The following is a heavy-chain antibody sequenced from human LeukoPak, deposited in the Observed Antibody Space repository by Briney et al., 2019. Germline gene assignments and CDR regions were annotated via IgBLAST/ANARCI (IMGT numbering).Heavy chain of an antibody. V-gene: IGHV3-11*01. J-gene: IGHJ4*02. CDR2: ISSSGSTI. D-gene: IGHD3-9*01. CDR3: AKGGRYFDILTGYYAALYYFDY. CDR1: GFTFSDYY. Sequence: GGSLRLSCAASGFTFSDYYMSWIRQAPGKGLEWVSYISSSGSTIYYADSVKGRFTISRDNSKNTLYLQMNSLRAEDTAVYYCAKGGRYFDILTGYYAALYYFDYWGQGTLVTVSS.